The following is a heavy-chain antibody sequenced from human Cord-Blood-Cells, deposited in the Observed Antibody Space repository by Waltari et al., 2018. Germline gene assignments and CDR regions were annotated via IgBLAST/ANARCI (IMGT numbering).Heavy chain of an antibody. V-gene: IGHV4-38-2*02. Sequence: QVQLQESGPGLVKPSETLSLTCAVSGYSISSGYYWGWIRQPPGKGLEWIGSIYHSGSTYYNPSLKSRVTISVDTSKNQFSLKLSSVTAADTAVYYCARDKGDHDFWSGYYFDYWGQGTLVTVSS. D-gene: IGHD3-3*01. J-gene: IGHJ4*02. CDR2: IYHSGST. CDR1: GYSISSGYY. CDR3: ARDKGDHDFWSGYYFDY.